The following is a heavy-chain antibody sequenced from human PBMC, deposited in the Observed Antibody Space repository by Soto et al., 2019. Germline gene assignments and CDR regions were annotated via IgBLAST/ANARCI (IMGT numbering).Heavy chain of an antibody. J-gene: IGHJ4*02. Sequence: QVQLVESGGGVVQPGRSLRLSCAASGFTFSGYGMHWVRQAPGKGLEWVAVIWYDGSNKYYADSVKGRFTISRDNSKNTMYLQMNSLRAEDTAVFDGAGFRYYASRAYLAYWGQGTLVTVSS. CDR3: AGFRYYASRAYLAY. V-gene: IGHV3-33*01. CDR1: GFTFSGYG. CDR2: IWYDGSNK. D-gene: IGHD3-22*01.